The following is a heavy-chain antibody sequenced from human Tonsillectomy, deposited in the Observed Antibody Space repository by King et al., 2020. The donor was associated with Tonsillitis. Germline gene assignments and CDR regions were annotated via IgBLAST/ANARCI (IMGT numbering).Heavy chain of an antibody. CDR1: GFTFSSYG. CDR3: AIETIRLGVLSVYRYIDL. D-gene: IGHD3-16*02. J-gene: IGHJ2*01. CDR2: IRYDGSNK. Sequence: VQLVESGGGVVQPGGSLRLSCAASGFTFSSYGMHWVRQAPGKGLEWVAFIRYDGSNKYYADSVKGRFTISRDNSKNTVFLQMNSLRAEDTAVYYCAIETIRLGVLSVYRYIDLWGRGTLVTVSS. V-gene: IGHV3-30*02.